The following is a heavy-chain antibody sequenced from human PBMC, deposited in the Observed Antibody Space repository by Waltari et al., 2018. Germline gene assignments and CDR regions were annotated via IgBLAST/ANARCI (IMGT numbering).Heavy chain of an antibody. CDR1: GYSISSGYY. D-gene: IGHD1-26*01. CDR3: ARQTYRYLYSGSGGYFQH. V-gene: IGHV4-38-2*01. CDR2: IYHSGST. Sequence: QVQLQESGPGLVKPSETLSLTCAVSGYSISSGYYWGWIRQPPGKGLEWIGSIYHSGSTYYNPSLKSRVTISVDTSKNQFSLKLSSVTAADTAVYYCARQTYRYLYSGSGGYFQHWGQGTLVTVSS. J-gene: IGHJ1*01.